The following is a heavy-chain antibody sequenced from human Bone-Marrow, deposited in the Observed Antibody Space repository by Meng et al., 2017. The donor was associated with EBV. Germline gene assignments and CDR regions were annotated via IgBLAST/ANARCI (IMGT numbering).Heavy chain of an antibody. J-gene: IGHJ4*02. CDR3: ARYYGALDY. CDR1: GFTFSSYW. V-gene: IGHV3-74*01. D-gene: IGHD4-17*01. Sequence: VRRVWSGGGLVQPGGSLRLSCAASGFTFSSYWMHWVRQAPGKGLVWVSRSNSDGSSTTYADSVKGRFTISRDNAKNTLYLQMNSLRAEDTAVYYCARYYGALDYWGQGTLVTSPQ. CDR2: SNSDGSST.